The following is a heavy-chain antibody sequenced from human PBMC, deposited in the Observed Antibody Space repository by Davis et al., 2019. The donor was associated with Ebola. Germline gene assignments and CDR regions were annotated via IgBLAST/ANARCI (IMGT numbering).Heavy chain of an antibody. CDR3: AKDYLDY. CDR1: GFTFSSYW. CDR2: ISYDGNNK. J-gene: IGHJ4*02. Sequence: GGSLRLSCAASGFTFSSYWMHWVRQAPGKGLEWVAVISYDGNNKYYADSVKGRFTISRDNSKNTLYLQMNSLRAEDTAVYYCAKDYLDYWGQGTLVTVSS. V-gene: IGHV3-30*18.